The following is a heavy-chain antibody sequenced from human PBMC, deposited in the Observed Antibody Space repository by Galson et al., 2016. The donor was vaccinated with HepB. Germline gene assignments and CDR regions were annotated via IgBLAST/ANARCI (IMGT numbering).Heavy chain of an antibody. D-gene: IGHD5-18*01. CDR3: ARHISRVDTAMVL. CDR2: MYYSGST. V-gene: IGHV4-39*01. J-gene: IGHJ4*02. Sequence: WIRQPPGKGLEWIGNMYYSGSTYYKSSLKSRVAMSVDMSKNQFSLKLTSVTAADTAVYYCARHISRVDTAMVLWGQGTLVIVSS.